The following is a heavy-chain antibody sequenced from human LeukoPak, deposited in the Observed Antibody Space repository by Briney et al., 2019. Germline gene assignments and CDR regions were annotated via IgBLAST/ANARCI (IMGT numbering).Heavy chain of an antibody. CDR1: GFTFSSYS. CDR2: ISSSSSTI. J-gene: IGHJ3*02. CDR3: ARENGGDHDAFGI. Sequence: GGSLRLSCAASGFTFSSYSMNWVRQAPGKGLEWVSYISSSSSTIYYADSVKGRFTISRDNAKNSLYLQMNSLRAEDTAVYYCARENGGDHDAFGIWGQGTMVTVSS. D-gene: IGHD2-21*02. V-gene: IGHV3-48*04.